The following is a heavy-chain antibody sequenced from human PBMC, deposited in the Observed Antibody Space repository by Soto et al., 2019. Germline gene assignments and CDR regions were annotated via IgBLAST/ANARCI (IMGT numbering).Heavy chain of an antibody. J-gene: IGHJ2*01. D-gene: IGHD4-17*01. CDR3: TRPNDYGDYDWYFDL. CDR2: IRNKVNSYAT. Sequence: HPGGSLRLSCAASGFTFSGSAVHWVRQASGKGLEWVGRIRNKVNSYATAYAASVKGRFTVSRDDSKNTAYLQMNSLEIEDTAVYYCTRPNDYGDYDWYFDLWGRGALVTVSS. V-gene: IGHV3-73*01. CDR1: GFTFSGSA.